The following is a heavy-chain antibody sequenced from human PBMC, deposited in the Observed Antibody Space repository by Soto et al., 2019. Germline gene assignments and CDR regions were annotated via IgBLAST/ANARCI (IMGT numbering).Heavy chain of an antibody. D-gene: IGHD1-1*01. Sequence: QVQLQQWGAGLVKPSETLSLSCAVYGQSFSGHSWAWIRQPPGKGLEWIGEISESGSTYYNPSLTSRVTISTDTSKKQFSLKLNSVTAADTAAYFCARGSGIVALPGELEDVNYDFWGQGTLVNVSS. CDR1: GQSFSGHS. V-gene: IGHV4-34*01. CDR2: ISESGST. J-gene: IGHJ4*02. CDR3: ARGSGIVALPGELEDVNYDF.